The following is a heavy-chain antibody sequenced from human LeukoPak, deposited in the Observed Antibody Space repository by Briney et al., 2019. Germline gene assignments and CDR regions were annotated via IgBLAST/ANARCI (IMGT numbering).Heavy chain of an antibody. CDR3: ARMFRSSWYINWFDP. Sequence: SQTLSLTCTVSGYSISSGYFWGWIRQPPGKGLEWIGSIYHSGSTSYNPSLKSRLTISVDTSKNQFSLKLNFVTAADTAMYYCARMFRSSWYINWFDPWGQGTLVTVSS. J-gene: IGHJ5*02. CDR1: GYSISSGYF. D-gene: IGHD6-13*01. V-gene: IGHV4-38-2*02. CDR2: IYHSGST.